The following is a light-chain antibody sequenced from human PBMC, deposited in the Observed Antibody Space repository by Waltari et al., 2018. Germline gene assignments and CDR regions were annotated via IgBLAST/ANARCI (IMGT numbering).Light chain of an antibody. Sequence: SYVVTQSPSVSVAPGTTAKISCGGDNIRSDSVHWYQQKAGQAPVLVVYDDRDRPSGVPERFSGSNSGNTATLTISRVEAGDEADYYCQVWNGGNDHDYVFGSGT. CDR3: QVWNGGNDHDYV. J-gene: IGLJ1*01. CDR2: DDR. V-gene: IGLV3-21*03. CDR1: NIRSDS.